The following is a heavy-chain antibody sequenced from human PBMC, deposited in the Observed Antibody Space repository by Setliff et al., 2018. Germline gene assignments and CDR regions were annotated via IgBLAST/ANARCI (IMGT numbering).Heavy chain of an antibody. J-gene: IGHJ5*02. V-gene: IGHV4-59*11. CDR1: GASINNHF. CDR3: ARDYQGGWFAP. D-gene: IGHD2-15*01. Sequence: SETLSLTCTVSGASINNHFWSWIRQPPGKGLEWIEYLSHSGSSNYNPSLKSRVTMLVDTSKNQFSLKLSSVTAADTAVYYCARDYQGGWFAPWGQGIMVTVSS. CDR2: LSHSGSS.